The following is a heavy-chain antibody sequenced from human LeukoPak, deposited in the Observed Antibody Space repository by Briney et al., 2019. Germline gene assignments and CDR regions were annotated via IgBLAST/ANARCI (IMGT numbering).Heavy chain of an antibody. CDR3: ARAHRLSHNWFDP. V-gene: IGHV3-48*01. Sequence: GSLRLSCAASGFTFNDYARNWVRQAPGKGLEWVSYIRSGSDKILYADSVKGRFTISRDNAKNSLYLQMNSLRAEDTAVYYCARAHRLSHNWFDPWGRGTLVTVSS. D-gene: IGHD3-16*02. CDR1: GFTFNDYA. J-gene: IGHJ5*02. CDR2: IRSGSDKI.